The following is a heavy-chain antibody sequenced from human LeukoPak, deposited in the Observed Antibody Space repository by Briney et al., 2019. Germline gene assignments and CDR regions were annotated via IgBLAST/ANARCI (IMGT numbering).Heavy chain of an antibody. J-gene: IGHJ4*02. D-gene: IGHD6-13*01. CDR2: ISSSSSTI. Sequence: GGSLRLSCAASGFTFSSYSMNWVRQAPGKGLEWVSYISSSSSTIYYADSVKGRFTISRDNAKNSLYLQMGSLRAEDMAVYYCASDLAAAGHYWGQGTLVTVSS. CDR1: GFTFSSYS. V-gene: IGHV3-48*04. CDR3: ASDLAAAGHY.